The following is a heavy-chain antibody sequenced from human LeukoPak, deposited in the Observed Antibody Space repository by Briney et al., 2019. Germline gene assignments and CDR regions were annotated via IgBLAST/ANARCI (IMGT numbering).Heavy chain of an antibody. J-gene: IGHJ4*02. CDR1: GYTFTSYY. D-gene: IGHD3-9*01. CDR2: INPSGGST. CDR3: ARGSDYDILTGYPIRPFDY. V-gene: IGHV1-46*03. Sequence: ASVKVSCKASGYTFTSYYMHWVRQAPEQGLEWMGIINPSGGSTSYAQKFQGRVTMTRDTSTSTVYTELSSLRSEDTAVYYCARGSDYDILTGYPIRPFDYWGQGTLVTVSS.